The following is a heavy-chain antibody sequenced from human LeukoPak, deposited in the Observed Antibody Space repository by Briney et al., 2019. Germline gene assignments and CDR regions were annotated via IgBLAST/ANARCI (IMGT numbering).Heavy chain of an antibody. CDR1: GGTFSSYA. CDR2: IIPIFGTA. J-gene: IGHJ4*02. Sequence: SVKVSCKASGGTFSSYAISWVRQAPGQGLEWMGGIIPIFGTANYAQKFHGRVTITTDESTSTAYMELSSLRSEDTDVYYCARDRYNGDYDFWSPFDYWGQGTLVTVSS. CDR3: ARDRYNGDYDFWSPFDY. V-gene: IGHV1-69*05. D-gene: IGHD3-3*01.